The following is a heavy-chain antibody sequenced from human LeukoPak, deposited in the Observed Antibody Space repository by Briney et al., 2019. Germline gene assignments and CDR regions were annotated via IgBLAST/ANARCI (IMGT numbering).Heavy chain of an antibody. Sequence: SSQTLSLTCTVSGGSISSGGYYWSWIRQPPGKGLEWIGYIYYSGSTNYNPSLKSRVTISVDTSKNQFSLKLSSVTAADTAVYYCARDDGSAGGTDAFDIWGQGTMVTVSS. D-gene: IGHD1-1*01. J-gene: IGHJ3*02. CDR2: IYYSGST. V-gene: IGHV4-61*08. CDR3: ARDDGSAGGTDAFDI. CDR1: GGSISSGGYY.